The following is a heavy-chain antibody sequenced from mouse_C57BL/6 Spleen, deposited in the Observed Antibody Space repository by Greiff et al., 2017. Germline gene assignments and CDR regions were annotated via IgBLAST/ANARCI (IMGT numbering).Heavy chain of an antibody. CDR2: IDPENGDT. CDR1: GFNIKDDY. J-gene: IGHJ4*01. V-gene: IGHV14-4*01. Sequence: EVQLQQSGAELVRPGASVKLSCTASGFNIKDDYMHWVKQRPEQGLEWIGWIDPENGDTAYASKFQGKATITADTSSNTAYLQLSSLTSEDTAVYYCTTGGTTVVVPHYYAMDYWGQGTSVTVSS. D-gene: IGHD1-1*01. CDR3: TTGGTTVVVPHYYAMDY.